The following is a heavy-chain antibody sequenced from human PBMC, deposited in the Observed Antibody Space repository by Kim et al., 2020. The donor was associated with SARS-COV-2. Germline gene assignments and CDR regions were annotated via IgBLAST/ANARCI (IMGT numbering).Heavy chain of an antibody. V-gene: IGHV3-23*01. CDR1: GFSFDDYV. Sequence: GGSLRLSCAVSGFSFDDYVLTWVRQRPGKGLEWVSSTGSGSDAPYYADSVKGRFTLSRDTSKNTLYLQMTSLRVDDTASYYCAKYKHQVMTEGDAFDIWG. CDR2: TGSGSDAP. D-gene: IGHD2-21*02. CDR3: AKYKHQVMTEGDAFDI. J-gene: IGHJ3*02.